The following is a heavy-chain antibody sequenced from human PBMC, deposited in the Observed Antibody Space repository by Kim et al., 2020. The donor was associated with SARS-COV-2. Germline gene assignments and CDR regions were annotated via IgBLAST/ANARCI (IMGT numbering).Heavy chain of an antibody. D-gene: IGHD3-10*01. V-gene: IGHV1-2*02. CDR3: ARDDQLWFGELAD. J-gene: IGHJ4*02. Sequence: YAQKFQGRVTMTRDTSISTAYMELSRLRSDDTAVYYCARDDQLWFGELADWGQGTLVTVSS.